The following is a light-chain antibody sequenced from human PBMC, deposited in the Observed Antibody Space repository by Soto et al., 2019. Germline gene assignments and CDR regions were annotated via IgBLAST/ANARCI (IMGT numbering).Light chain of an antibody. CDR1: QSISSW. J-gene: IGKJ4*01. CDR2: KAS. Sequence: DIQMTQSPSTLSASVGDRVTITCRASQSISSWLAWYQQKPGKAPKLLIYKASSLESGVPSRFSGSGSGTEFTLTISSLQPDDFANYYCQQYNSYPLTFGGGIKVEIK. CDR3: QQYNSYPLT. V-gene: IGKV1-5*03.